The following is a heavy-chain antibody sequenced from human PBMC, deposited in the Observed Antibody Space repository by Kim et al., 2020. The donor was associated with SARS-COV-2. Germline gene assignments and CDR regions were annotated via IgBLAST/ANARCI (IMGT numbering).Heavy chain of an antibody. CDR3: AKNPLDDISY. V-gene: IGHV4-61*02. D-gene: IGHD3-9*01. J-gene: IGHJ4*02. Sequence: SETLSLTCTVSGGSISSGRDYWTWIRQPAGKGLEWIGRISASGGTSYSPSLKSRVTILIDTSKNQFSLQLNSVTATDTAVYYCAKNPLDDISYGGQGTLVTVSS. CDR1: GGSISSGRDY. CDR2: ISASGGT.